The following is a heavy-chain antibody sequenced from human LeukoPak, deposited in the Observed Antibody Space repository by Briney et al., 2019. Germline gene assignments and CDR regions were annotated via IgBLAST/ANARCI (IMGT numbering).Heavy chain of an antibody. Sequence: SETLSLTCAVYGGSFSGYYWSWIRQPPGKGLEWIGEINHSGSTNYNPSLKSRVTISVDTSKNQFSLKLSSVTAADTAVYYCARGTGSGSYLGTKRESNYRRYYYGMDVWGKGTTVTVSS. CDR1: GGSFSGYY. D-gene: IGHD3-10*01. CDR2: INHSGST. V-gene: IGHV4-34*01. J-gene: IGHJ6*04. CDR3: ARGTGSGSYLGTKRESNYRRYYYGMDV.